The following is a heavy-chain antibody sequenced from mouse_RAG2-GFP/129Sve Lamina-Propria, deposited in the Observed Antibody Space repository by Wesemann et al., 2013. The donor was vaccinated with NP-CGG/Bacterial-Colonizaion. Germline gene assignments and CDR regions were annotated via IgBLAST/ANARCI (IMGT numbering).Heavy chain of an antibody. Sequence: GSYTYYPDNVKGRFTISRDNAKNNLYLQMSHLKSEDTAMYYCARAGITTVVEPYWYFDVWGTGTTVTVSS. CDR2: GSYT. CDR3: ARAGITTVVEPYWYFDV. J-gene: IGHJ1*03. V-gene: IGHV5-4*01. D-gene: IGHD1-1*01.